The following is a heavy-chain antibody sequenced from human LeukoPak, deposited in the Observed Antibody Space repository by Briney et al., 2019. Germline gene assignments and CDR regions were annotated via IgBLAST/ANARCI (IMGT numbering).Heavy chain of an antibody. J-gene: IGHJ4*02. CDR3: AKDDYRKAHFN. CDR1: GFTFSSYG. Sequence: GGSLRLSCAAPGFTFSSYGMHWVRQAPGKGLKWVAFIRYDGSNKYYADSVKGRFTISRDNSKNTLYLQMNSLRAEDTAVYYCAKDDYRKAHFNWGQGTLVTVSS. D-gene: IGHD4-11*01. CDR2: IRYDGSNK. V-gene: IGHV3-30*02.